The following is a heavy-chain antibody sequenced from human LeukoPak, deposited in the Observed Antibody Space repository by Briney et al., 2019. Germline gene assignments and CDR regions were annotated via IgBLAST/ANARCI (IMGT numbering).Heavy chain of an antibody. CDR1: GYTFTGYY. V-gene: IGHV1-2*02. CDR2: INPNSGGT. D-gene: IGHD3-22*01. J-gene: IGHJ4*02. CDR3: AREYYDSSGYSY. Sequence: ASVKVSCKASGYTFTGYYMHWVRQAPGQGLEWMGWINPNSGGTNYAQKFQGRVTMTRDTSISTAYMELSRLRSDDTAVYYCAREYYDSSGYSYWGQGTLVTVSS.